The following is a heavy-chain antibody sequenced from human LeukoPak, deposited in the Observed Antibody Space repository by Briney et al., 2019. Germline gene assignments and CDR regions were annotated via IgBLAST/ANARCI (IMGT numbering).Heavy chain of an antibody. Sequence: GGSLRLSCAAPGFTFSTYSMNWVRQAPGKGLEWVSSISTSSTYIYYADSVKGRFTISRDNAKNSLYLQMNSLRAEDTAVYYCASDDFWSGYPDAFDFWGQGTMVTVSS. CDR1: GFTFSTYS. CDR2: ISTSSTYI. D-gene: IGHD3-3*01. J-gene: IGHJ3*01. V-gene: IGHV3-21*01. CDR3: ASDDFWSGYPDAFDF.